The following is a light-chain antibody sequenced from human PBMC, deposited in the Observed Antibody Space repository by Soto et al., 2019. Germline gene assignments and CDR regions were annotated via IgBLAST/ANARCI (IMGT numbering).Light chain of an antibody. CDR1: QSVRSN. V-gene: IGKV3D-15*01. Sequence: EVVLTQSPATLSVSPGEIVTLSCRASQSVRSNLAWYQQKPGQAPRLIIYGASTRATGIPDRFSGSGSGTDCTLTISSLQPEDVATYYCQQSYSTPWTLGQGTKVDIK. CDR3: QQSYSTPWT. J-gene: IGKJ1*01. CDR2: GAS.